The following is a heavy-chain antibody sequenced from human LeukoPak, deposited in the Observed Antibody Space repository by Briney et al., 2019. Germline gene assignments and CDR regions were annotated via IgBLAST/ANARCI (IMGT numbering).Heavy chain of an antibody. V-gene: IGHV3-64*01. Sequence: PGGSLRLSCTATGFTFSTYAIHWVRQAPGKGLEYVSGISSNGGTTYYAKSVKGRFTISRDNSKNTLYLQMGSLRAEDMAVYYCAREGRAATYYYMDVWGKGTTVTVSS. D-gene: IGHD6-25*01. CDR1: GFTFSTYA. J-gene: IGHJ6*03. CDR2: ISSNGGTT. CDR3: AREGRAATYYYMDV.